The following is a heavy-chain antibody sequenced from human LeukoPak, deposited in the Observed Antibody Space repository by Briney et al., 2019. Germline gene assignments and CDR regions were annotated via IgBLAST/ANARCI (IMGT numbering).Heavy chain of an antibody. V-gene: IGHV4-4*07. CDR1: GGSISSYY. CDR2: IYSTGST. D-gene: IGHD6-13*01. CDR3: SKGGSSWYNWFDP. J-gene: IGHJ5*02. Sequence: KPSETLSLTCTVSGGSISSYYWSWIRQSAGKGLEWIGRIYSTGSTNYNPSLKSRVTMPIDTSKNQFSLNLSSVTAADTAIYYCSKGGSSWYNWFDPWGQGTLVTVSS.